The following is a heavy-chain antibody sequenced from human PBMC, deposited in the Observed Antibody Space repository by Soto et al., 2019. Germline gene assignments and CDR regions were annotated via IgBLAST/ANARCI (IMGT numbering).Heavy chain of an antibody. CDR1: GYTFTGDY. Sequence: ASVKVSCKASGYTFTGDYMHWVRQAPGQGLEWMGWINPNSGGTNYAQKFQGRVTMPRDTSISTAYMELSRLRSDDTAVYYCARDVAEATNDAFDIWGQGTMVTVSS. J-gene: IGHJ3*02. V-gene: IGHV1-2*02. D-gene: IGHD6-19*01. CDR2: INPNSGGT. CDR3: ARDVAEATNDAFDI.